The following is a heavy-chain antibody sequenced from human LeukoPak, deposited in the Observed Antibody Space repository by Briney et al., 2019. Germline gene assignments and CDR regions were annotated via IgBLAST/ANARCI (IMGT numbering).Heavy chain of an antibody. Sequence: SETLSLTCTVSGGSISSSSYYWGWIRQPPGKGLEWIGSIYYSGSTYYNPSLKSRVTISVDTSKNQFSLKLSSVTAADTAVYYCARHFSRPRYSYGRSQYYFDYWGQGTLVTVSS. CDR3: ARHFSRPRYSYGRSQYYFDY. V-gene: IGHV4-39*01. CDR2: IYYSGST. D-gene: IGHD5-18*01. CDR1: GGSISSSSYY. J-gene: IGHJ4*02.